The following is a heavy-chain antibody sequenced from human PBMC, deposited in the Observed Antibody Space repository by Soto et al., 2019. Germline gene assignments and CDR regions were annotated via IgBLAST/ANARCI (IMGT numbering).Heavy chain of an antibody. CDR1: GGSISSEYFH. CDR2: IHYTGSI. D-gene: IGHD2-21*02. CDR3: AREDDGGDRDYYGLDV. J-gene: IGHJ6*02. V-gene: IGHV4-30-4*08. Sequence: QVQLQQSGPGLVEPSQTLSLTCAVSGGSISSEYFHWTWIRQSPGKGLEWIGYIHYTGSIMYNPSFKSRLTMAVDTTKNQFSIPLTSVTAADTAVYFCAREDDGGDRDYYGLDVWGQGTTVTVSS.